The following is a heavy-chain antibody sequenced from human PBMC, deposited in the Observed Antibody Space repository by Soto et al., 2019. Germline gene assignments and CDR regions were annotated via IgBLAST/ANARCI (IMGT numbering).Heavy chain of an antibody. Sequence: QVQLVESGGGVVQPGRSLRLSCAASGFTFSGYGIHWVRQAPGKGLEWLAVIRYDGSEKFYADSVKGRFTISRDNSKNTLSLQMDSLRAEDTAVYYCAREFGRLDNWGQGTMVTVSS. CDR3: AREFGRLDN. V-gene: IGHV3-33*01. CDR2: IRYDGSEK. D-gene: IGHD3-10*01. J-gene: IGHJ3*02. CDR1: GFTFSGYG.